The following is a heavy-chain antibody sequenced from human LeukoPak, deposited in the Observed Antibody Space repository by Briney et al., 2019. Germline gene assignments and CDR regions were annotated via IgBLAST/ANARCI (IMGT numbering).Heavy chain of an antibody. CDR2: INPNSGGT. V-gene: IGHV1-2*02. CDR1: GYTFTGYY. CDR3: ARGRSPSDWFDP. J-gene: IGHJ5*02. Sequence: ASVKVSCKASGYTFTGYYIHWVRQAPGQGLEWMGWINPNSGGTNYAQKFQGRVTVTRDTSISTAYMELSRLRSDDTAVYYCARGRSPSDWFDPWGQGTLVTVSS.